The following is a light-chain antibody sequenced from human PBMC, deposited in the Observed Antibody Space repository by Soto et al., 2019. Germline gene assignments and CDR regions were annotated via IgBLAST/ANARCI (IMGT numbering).Light chain of an antibody. V-gene: IGKV3-20*01. Sequence: EIVLTQSPGTLSLSPGERATLSCRASQSVSSSYLAWYQQKLGQAPRLLIYGAASRATGIPDRFSGSGSGTGFTLTISRLEPEDFAVYYCQQYGSSPPATFGQGTKLEIK. J-gene: IGKJ2*01. CDR2: GAA. CDR1: QSVSSSY. CDR3: QQYGSSPPAT.